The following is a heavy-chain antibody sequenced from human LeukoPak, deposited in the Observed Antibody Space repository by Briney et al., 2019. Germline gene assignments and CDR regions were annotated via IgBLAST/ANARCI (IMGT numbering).Heavy chain of an antibody. CDR3: SRRHYFGSGVTDY. J-gene: IGHJ4*02. CDR2: IHPSNSET. V-gene: IGHV5-51*01. CDR1: GYSFSDYW. D-gene: IGHD3-10*01. Sequence: ESLQISCKDSGYSFSDYWIGWARQLPGKGLEWMGIIHPSNSETQYSPSFQGQVTISADTSISTAYLQWTSLKASDTAMYYCSRRHYFGSGVTDYWGQGTLVTVSS.